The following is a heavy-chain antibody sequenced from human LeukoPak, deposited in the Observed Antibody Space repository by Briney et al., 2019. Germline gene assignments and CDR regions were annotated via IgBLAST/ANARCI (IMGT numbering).Heavy chain of an antibody. CDR1: GFTFSTYS. V-gene: IGHV3-48*02. J-gene: IGHJ4*02. D-gene: IGHD2-8*02. CDR2: ISSSSSAI. Sequence: PGRSLRLSCVASGFTFSTYSMNWVRQAPGKGLEWVSYISSSSSAIYYTDSVRGRFTISRDNAKNSLYLQMNSLGDEDTAVYYCARGVDIAISGAHFDDWGQGTLVTVSS. CDR3: ARGVDIAISGAHFDD.